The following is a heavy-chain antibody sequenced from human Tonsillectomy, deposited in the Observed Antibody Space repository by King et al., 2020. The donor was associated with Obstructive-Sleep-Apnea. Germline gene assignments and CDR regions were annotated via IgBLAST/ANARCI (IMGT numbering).Heavy chain of an antibody. J-gene: IGHJ6*02. CDR1: GFTFSKNA. V-gene: IGHV3-23*04. Sequence: VQLVESGGGLVHPGGSLRLSCAASGFTFSKNAMSWVRQAPGKGLEWGSAISGSGGSIYYADSVKGRFTISRDNSKNALYMQMNSLRVEDTAVYYCAKGGSSGYYWDYYYYGLDVWGQGTTVTVSS. D-gene: IGHD3-22*01. CDR2: ISGSGGSI. CDR3: AKGGSSGYYWDYYYYGLDV.